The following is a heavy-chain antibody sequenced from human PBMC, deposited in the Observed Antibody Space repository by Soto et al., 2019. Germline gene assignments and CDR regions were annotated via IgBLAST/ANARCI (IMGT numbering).Heavy chain of an antibody. CDR2: ISSSSSYI. D-gene: IGHD1-1*01. V-gene: IGHV3-21*01. J-gene: IGHJ4*02. Sequence: GGSLRLSCAASGFTFSSYSMNWVRQAPGKGLEWVSSISSSSSYIYYADSVKGRFTISRDNAKNSLYLQMNSLRAEDSAVYYCARDRSGGTFDYWGQGTMVTVSS. CDR1: GFTFSSYS. CDR3: ARDRSGGTFDY.